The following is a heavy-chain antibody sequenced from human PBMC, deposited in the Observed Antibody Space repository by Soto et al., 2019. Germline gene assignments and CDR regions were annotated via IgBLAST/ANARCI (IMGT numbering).Heavy chain of an antibody. Sequence: NPSEALSLTCTVSGGSISSGGYYWSWIRQHPGKGLEWIGYIYYSGSTYYNPSLKSRVTISVDTSKNQFSLKLSSVTAADTAVYYCARDARHYDSSGYVYYYYGMDVWGQGTTVTVSS. V-gene: IGHV4-31*03. CDR1: GGSISSGGYY. J-gene: IGHJ6*02. CDR2: IYYSGST. CDR3: ARDARHYDSSGYVYYYYGMDV. D-gene: IGHD3-22*01.